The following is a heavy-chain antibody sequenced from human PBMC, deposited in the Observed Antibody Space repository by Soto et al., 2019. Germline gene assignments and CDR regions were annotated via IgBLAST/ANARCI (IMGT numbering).Heavy chain of an antibody. J-gene: IGHJ6*02. D-gene: IGHD4-17*01. CDR3: ARDKHDYGGKSPFRYYYYGMDV. CDR1: GFTCSGYS. Sequence: GGSLRLSCAASGFTCSGYSMNWVRQAPGKGLEWVSYISSSSSTIYYADSVKGRFTISRDNAKNSLYLQMNSLRDEDTAVYYCARDKHDYGGKSPFRYYYYGMDVWGQGTTVTVSS. CDR2: ISSSSSTI. V-gene: IGHV3-48*02.